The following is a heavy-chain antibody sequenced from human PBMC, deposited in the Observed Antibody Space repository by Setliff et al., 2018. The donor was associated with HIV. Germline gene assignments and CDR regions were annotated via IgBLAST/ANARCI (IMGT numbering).Heavy chain of an antibody. CDR1: GYSMSSGYY. Sequence: SETLSLTCGVSGYSMSSGYYWGWIRQPPGKGLEWIGNVYHTGCTYYNPSLKSRVTISVDTSKNQFSLKLSSVIAADTAVYYCARHAAGPDGPFDYWGQGTLVTVSS. J-gene: IGHJ4*02. V-gene: IGHV4-38-2*01. D-gene: IGHD2-2*01. CDR2: VYHTGCT. CDR3: ARHAAGPDGPFDY.